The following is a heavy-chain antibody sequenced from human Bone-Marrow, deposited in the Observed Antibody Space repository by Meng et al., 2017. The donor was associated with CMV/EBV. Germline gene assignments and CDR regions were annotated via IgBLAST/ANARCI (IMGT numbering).Heavy chain of an antibody. Sequence: ASVKVSCKASGYTFTSYGISWVRQAPGQGLEWMGWISAYNGNTNYAQKLQGRVTMTTDTSTSTAYMELRSLRSDDTAVYYCARDSRVGATRYYYYGMDVWGQGNTVNV. J-gene: IGHJ6*02. CDR1: GYTFTSYG. V-gene: IGHV1-18*01. CDR2: ISAYNGNT. CDR3: ARDSRVGATRYYYYGMDV. D-gene: IGHD1-26*01.